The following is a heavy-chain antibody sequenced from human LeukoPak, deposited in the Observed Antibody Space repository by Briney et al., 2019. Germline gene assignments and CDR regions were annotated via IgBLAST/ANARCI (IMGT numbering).Heavy chain of an antibody. Sequence: GGSLRLSCVASGISFSSYWMAWVRQAPGKGLEWVANIKYNGTHKFYADSVKGRFTISRDNAKNSLFLEMNSLRADDTAVYFCASSHDSSGNDWGQGTLVTVSS. CDR2: IKYNGTHK. J-gene: IGHJ4*02. D-gene: IGHD3-22*01. V-gene: IGHV3-7*01. CDR1: GISFSSYW. CDR3: ASSHDSSGND.